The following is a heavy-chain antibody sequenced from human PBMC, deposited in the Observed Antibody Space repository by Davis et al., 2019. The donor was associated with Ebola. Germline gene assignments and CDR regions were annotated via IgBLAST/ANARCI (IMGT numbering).Heavy chain of an antibody. CDR2: IIPLLGVA. CDR3: ERGRYINTPAL. J-gene: IGHJ4*02. D-gene: IGHD2-15*01. V-gene: IGHV1-69*02. CDR1: GDTFNNYS. Sequence: SVKVSCKASGDTFNNYSFRWVRQAPGQGLEWMGRIIPLLGVANYAPKFQGRISLTADTSTSTVYLELSSLKFDDTAVYYCERGRYINTPALWGQGTLVTVSS.